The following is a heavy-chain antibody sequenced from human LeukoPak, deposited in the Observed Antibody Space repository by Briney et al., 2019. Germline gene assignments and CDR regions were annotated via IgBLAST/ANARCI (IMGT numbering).Heavy chain of an antibody. CDR1: GGSISSGGYS. V-gene: IGHV4-30-2*01. Sequence: PSETLSLTCAVSGGSISSGGYSWSWLRQPPGKGLEWIGYIYHSGSTYYNPSLKSRVTISVDRSKKQFSLKLSSVTAADTAVYYCARARWFYIPIVAARSDTGFDYWGQGTLVTVSS. CDR2: IYHSGST. CDR3: ARARWFYIPIVAARSDTGFDY. D-gene: IGHD1-26*01. J-gene: IGHJ4*02.